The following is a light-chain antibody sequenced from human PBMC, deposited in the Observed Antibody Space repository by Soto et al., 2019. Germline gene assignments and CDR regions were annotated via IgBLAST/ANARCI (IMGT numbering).Light chain of an antibody. CDR3: QQYNDYSAWT. J-gene: IGKJ1*01. V-gene: IGKV1-5*03. Sequence: DIQMTQSPSTLSGSVGDRVTITCRASQTISSWLAWYQRKPGKAPNLLIYTASTLTSGVPSSFSRSGSGTEFTLTISRLQPDDFATYYCQQYNDYSAWTFGQGTKVDIK. CDR1: QTISSW. CDR2: TAS.